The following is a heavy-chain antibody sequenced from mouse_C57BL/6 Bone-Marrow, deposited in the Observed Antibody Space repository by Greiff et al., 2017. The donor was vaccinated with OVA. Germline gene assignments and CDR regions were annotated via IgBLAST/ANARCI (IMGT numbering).Heavy chain of an antibody. Sequence: EVQLVESGGGLVQPGGSLSLSCAASGFTFTDYYMSWVRQPPGKALEWLGFIRNKANGYTTEYSASVKGRFTISRDNSQSILYLQMNALRAEDSATYYCARSYDYYFDYWGQGTTLTVSS. CDR2: IRNKANGYTT. J-gene: IGHJ2*01. D-gene: IGHD2-4*01. V-gene: IGHV7-3*01. CDR1: GFTFTDYY. CDR3: ARSYDYYFDY.